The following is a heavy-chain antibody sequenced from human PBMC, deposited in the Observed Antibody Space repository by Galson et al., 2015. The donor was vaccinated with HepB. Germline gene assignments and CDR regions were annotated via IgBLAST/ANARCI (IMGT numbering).Heavy chain of an antibody. Sequence: SLRLSCAASGFTFSSYGMHWVRQAPGKGLEWVAFIRYDGSNKYYADSVKGRFTISRDNSKNTLYLQMNSLRAEDTAVYYCARESGYCSGGSCYLREDTRRYYYYGMDVWVQGTTVTVSS. V-gene: IGHV3-30*02. D-gene: IGHD2-15*01. CDR1: GFTFSSYG. CDR2: IRYDGSNK. CDR3: ARESGYCSGGSCYLREDTRRYYYYGMDV. J-gene: IGHJ6*02.